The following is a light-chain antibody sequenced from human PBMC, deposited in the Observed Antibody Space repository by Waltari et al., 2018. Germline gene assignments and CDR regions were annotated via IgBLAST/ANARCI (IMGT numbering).Light chain of an antibody. V-gene: IGKV1-9*01. CDR2: AAS. J-gene: IGKJ5*01. CDR3: QQLNSYPPDT. Sequence: DLQLTQSPSFLSASVGDRVTTTCRASQGIRSYLAWYQQKPGKAPTLLIYAASTLQSGVPSRFSGSGSGTEFTLTISSLQPEDFATYYCQQLNSYPPDTFGQGTRLEIK. CDR1: QGIRSY.